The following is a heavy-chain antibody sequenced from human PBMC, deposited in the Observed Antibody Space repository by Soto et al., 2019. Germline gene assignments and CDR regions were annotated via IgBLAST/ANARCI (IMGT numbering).Heavy chain of an antibody. D-gene: IGHD6-6*01. V-gene: IGHV1-2*04. J-gene: IGHJ6*02. Sequence: QVQLVQSGAEVKKPGASVKDSCKASGYTFTGYYMHWVRQAPGQGLEWMGWINPNSGGTNYAQKFQGWVTMTRDTSISTAYMELSRLRSDDTAVYYCARNGKSSSQRHYYYYGMDVWGQGTTVTVSS. CDR1: GYTFTGYY. CDR3: ARNGKSSSQRHYYYYGMDV. CDR2: INPNSGGT.